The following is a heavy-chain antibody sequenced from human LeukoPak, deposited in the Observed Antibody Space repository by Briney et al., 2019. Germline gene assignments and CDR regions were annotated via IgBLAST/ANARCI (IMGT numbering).Heavy chain of an antibody. D-gene: IGHD3-3*01. Sequence: GSLRLSCAVSGFTFSSYSMNWVRQAPGKGLEWIGEINHSGSTNYNPSLKSRVTISVDTSKNQFSLKLSSVTAADTAVYYCARVPYYDFWSGTNWFDPWGQGTLVTVSS. CDR3: ARVPYYDFWSGTNWFDP. V-gene: IGHV4-34*01. CDR2: INHSGST. J-gene: IGHJ5*02. CDR1: GFTFSSYS.